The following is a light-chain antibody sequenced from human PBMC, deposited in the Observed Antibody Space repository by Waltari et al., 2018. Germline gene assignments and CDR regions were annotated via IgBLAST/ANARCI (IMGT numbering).Light chain of an antibody. Sequence: DIVMTQSPASLAVSLGERATVHCKSSQSILYRSINKNYLALYQQKVGQPPTLLIYWASTRQFGVPDRFSGSGSGTNFTLTISSLQPEDVAVYFCQQYYTTWTFGQGTRVDI. CDR3: QQYYTTWT. CDR2: WAS. V-gene: IGKV4-1*01. J-gene: IGKJ1*01. CDR1: QSILYRSINKNY.